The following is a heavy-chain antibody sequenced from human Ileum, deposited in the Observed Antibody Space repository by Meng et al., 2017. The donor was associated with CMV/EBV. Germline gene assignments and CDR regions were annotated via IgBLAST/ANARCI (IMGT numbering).Heavy chain of an antibody. CDR1: GYTFNNYW. J-gene: IGHJ4*02. V-gene: IGHV5-51*01. D-gene: IGHD1-26*01. Sequence: GESLKISCTGSGYTFNNYWIAWVRQMPGKGLEWVGVISLRDSDSRYSPSFQGQVIISADKSINTAYLQLTTLKSSDTAMYFCARLGRSYYADYWGQGTLVTVSS. CDR3: ARLGRSYYADY. CDR2: ISLRDSDS.